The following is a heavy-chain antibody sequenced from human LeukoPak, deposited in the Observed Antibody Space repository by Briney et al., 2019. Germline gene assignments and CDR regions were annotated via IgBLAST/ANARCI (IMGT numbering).Heavy chain of an antibody. CDR1: GGTFSSYA. CDR2: IIPIFGTA. CDR3: ARSNYCSSTSCPYYFDY. Sequence: GSSVKVSCKASGGTFSSYAISWVRQAPGQGLEWMGGIIPIFGTANYAQKFQGRVTITTDESTSTAYMELSSLRSEDTAVYYCARSNYCSSTSCPYYFDYWGQGTLVTVSS. J-gene: IGHJ4*02. V-gene: IGHV1-69*05. D-gene: IGHD2-2*01.